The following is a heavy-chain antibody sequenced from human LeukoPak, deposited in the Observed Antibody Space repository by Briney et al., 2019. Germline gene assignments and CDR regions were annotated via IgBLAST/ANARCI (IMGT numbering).Heavy chain of an antibody. CDR1: GGSFSGYY. CDR3: ARLRPYYYGSGSYFDY. V-gene: IGHV4-34*01. Sequence: SETLSPTCAVYGGSFSGYYWSWIRQPPGKGLEWIGEINHSGSTNYNPSLKSRVTISVDTSKNQFSLKLSSVTAADTAVYYYARLRPYYYGSGSYFDYWGQGTLVTVSS. J-gene: IGHJ4*02. D-gene: IGHD3-10*01. CDR2: INHSGST.